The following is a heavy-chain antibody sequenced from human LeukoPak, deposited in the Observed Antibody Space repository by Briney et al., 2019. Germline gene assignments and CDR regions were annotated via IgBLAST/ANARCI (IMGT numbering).Heavy chain of an antibody. Sequence: ASVKVSCKASGYTFTSYGISWVRQAPGQGLEWMGWISAYNGNTNYAQKIQGRVTMTTDTSTSTAYMELRSLRSDDTAVYYCARDTHDFWSGYYYYYYYMDVWGKGTTVTVSS. J-gene: IGHJ6*03. CDR3: ARDTHDFWSGYYYYYYYMDV. V-gene: IGHV1-18*01. D-gene: IGHD3-3*01. CDR2: ISAYNGNT. CDR1: GYTFTSYG.